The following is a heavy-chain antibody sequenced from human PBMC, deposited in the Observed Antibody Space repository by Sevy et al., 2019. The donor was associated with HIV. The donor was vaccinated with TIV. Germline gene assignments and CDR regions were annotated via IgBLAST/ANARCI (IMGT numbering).Heavy chain of an antibody. CDR3: ARDRGYCSGGSCYFLNWFDP. D-gene: IGHD2-15*01. CDR1: GYSISSGYY. Sequence: SETLSLTCAVSGYSISSGYYWGWIRQPPGKGLEWIGSIYHSGSTYYNPSLKSRVTISVDTSKNQFSLKRGSVTAADTAGYYCARDRGYCSGGSCYFLNWFDPWGQGTLVTVSS. J-gene: IGHJ5*02. V-gene: IGHV4-38-2*02. CDR2: IYHSGST.